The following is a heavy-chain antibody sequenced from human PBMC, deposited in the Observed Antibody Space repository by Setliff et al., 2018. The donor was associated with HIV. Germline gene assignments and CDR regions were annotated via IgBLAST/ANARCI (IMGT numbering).Heavy chain of an antibody. J-gene: IGHJ6*02. D-gene: IGHD5-18*01. CDR3: ASGENLQPRMDV. CDR1: GYTFTAYG. Sequence: SVKVSCKPSGYTFTAYGLSWVRQAPGQGLEWMAGIMPIFGTVGHTQKFQGRVRISTDESTNTVYMELTSLRSEDTAVYYCASGENLQPRMDVWGQGTTVTVSS. CDR2: IMPIFGTV. V-gene: IGHV1-69*05.